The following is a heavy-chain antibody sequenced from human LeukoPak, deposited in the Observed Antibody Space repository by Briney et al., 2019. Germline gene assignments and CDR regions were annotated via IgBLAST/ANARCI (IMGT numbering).Heavy chain of an antibody. J-gene: IGHJ6*02. CDR1: GGSISSYY. V-gene: IGHV4-59*01. D-gene: IGHD2-2*01. Sequence: SETLSLTCTVSGGSISSYYWSWIRQPPGKGLEWIGYIYYSRSTNYNPSLKSRVTISVDSSKNQFSLKLSSVTAADTAVYYCARVVVPAAIGGTDVWGQGTTVTVYS. CDR3: ARVVVPAAIGGTDV. CDR2: IYYSRST.